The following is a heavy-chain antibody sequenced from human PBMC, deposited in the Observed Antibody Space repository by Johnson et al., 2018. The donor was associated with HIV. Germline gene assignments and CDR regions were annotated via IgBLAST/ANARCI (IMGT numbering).Heavy chain of an antibody. CDR1: GFTFSSYW. D-gene: IGHD1-26*01. Sequence: VQLVESGGGLAKPAWSPRLSCAASGFTFSSYWMHWVRQAPGKGLVWVSRINSDGSSTSYADSVKGRFTISRDNAKNTLYLQMNSLRAEDTAVYYCARDPGPQWELEATDAFDIWGQGTMVTVSS. CDR2: INSDGSST. CDR3: ARDPGPQWELEATDAFDI. V-gene: IGHV3-74*01. J-gene: IGHJ3*02.